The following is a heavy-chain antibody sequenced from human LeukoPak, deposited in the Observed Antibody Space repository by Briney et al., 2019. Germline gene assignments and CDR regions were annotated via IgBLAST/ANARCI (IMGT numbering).Heavy chain of an antibody. CDR1: GGSGGSISNYY. CDR3: ARLGYSSGWYLPGPNYFDY. D-gene: IGHD6-19*01. J-gene: IGHJ4*02. CDR2: IYYSGTT. V-gene: IGHV4-59*08. Sequence: SETLSLTCTVSGGSGGSISNYYWSWIRQPPGKGLEWIGNIYYSGTTNYNPSLKSRVTISQDTSKNHFSLKLRSVTAADTAVYYCARLGYSSGWYLPGPNYFDYWGQGTLVTVSS.